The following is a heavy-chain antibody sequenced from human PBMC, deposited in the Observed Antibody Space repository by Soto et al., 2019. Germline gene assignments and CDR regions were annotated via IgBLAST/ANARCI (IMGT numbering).Heavy chain of an antibody. CDR1: GFMFSSYW. CDR3: SRESTAHFDY. Sequence: EVQLVESGGGLVQPGGSLRLSCAVSGFMFSSYWMSWVRQAPGRGLEWVATIAHGGSEKYYVDSVQGRFTISRDNTKNSLFLQMNSLRAEDTAVYYCSRESTAHFDYWVQGTLVTVSS. CDR2: IAHGGSEK. J-gene: IGHJ4*02. V-gene: IGHV3-7*01.